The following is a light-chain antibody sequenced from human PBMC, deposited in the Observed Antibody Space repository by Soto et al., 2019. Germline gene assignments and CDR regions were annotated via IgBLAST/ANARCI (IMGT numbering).Light chain of an antibody. J-gene: IGLJ2*01. CDR2: DVS. CDR1: SSDVGDYNY. CDR3: SSYTSTITLVV. Sequence: QSVLTQPASVSGSPGQSITISCTGTSSDVGDYNYVSWYQQHPGKAPKLMIYDVSNWPSGVSNRFSGSKSGNTASLTISGLQADDEADYYCSSYTSTITLVVFGGGTKLTVL. V-gene: IGLV2-14*03.